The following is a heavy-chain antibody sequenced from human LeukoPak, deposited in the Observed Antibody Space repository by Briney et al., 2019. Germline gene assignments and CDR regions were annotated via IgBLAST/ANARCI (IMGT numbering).Heavy chain of an antibody. CDR1: GFTFSSYG. Sequence: GRSLRLSCAASGFTFSSYGMHWVRQAPGKGLEWVAVIWYDGSNKYYADSVKGRFTISRDNSKNTLYLQMNSLRAEDTAVYYCARSGPHSSSWFYYYYYGMDVWGQGTTVTVSS. CDR2: IWYDGSNK. CDR3: ARSGPHSSSWFYYYYYGMDV. V-gene: IGHV3-33*01. D-gene: IGHD6-13*01. J-gene: IGHJ6*02.